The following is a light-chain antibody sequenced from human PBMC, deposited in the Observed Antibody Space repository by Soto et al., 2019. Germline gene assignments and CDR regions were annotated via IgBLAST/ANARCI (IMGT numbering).Light chain of an antibody. J-gene: IGLJ2*01. Sequence: QPVLTQPPSASGTPGQRVTISCSGSSSNIGTYTVNWYQQVPGTAPKLLIYSNNQRPSGVPDRFSGSKSGTSASLAISGLQSEDEADYYCAAWDASRNGVIFGGGTKLTVL. V-gene: IGLV1-44*01. CDR2: SNN. CDR3: AAWDASRNGVI. CDR1: SSNIGTYT.